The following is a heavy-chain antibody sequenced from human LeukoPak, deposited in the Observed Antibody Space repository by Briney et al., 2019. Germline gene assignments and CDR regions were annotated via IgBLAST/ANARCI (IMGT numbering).Heavy chain of an antibody. CDR2: FYSSGGT. J-gene: IGHJ4*02. CDR1: GGSINDYY. CDR3: ARSSFGHFDR. D-gene: IGHD6-13*01. Sequence: SETLSLTCSVSGGSINDYYWNWIRQPPGKGLEWIGRFYSSGGTYYNPTLKSPVTISVDKSKNQLSLNLRSVTAADTAVYYCARSSFGHFDRWGQGTLVTVSS. V-gene: IGHV4-4*07.